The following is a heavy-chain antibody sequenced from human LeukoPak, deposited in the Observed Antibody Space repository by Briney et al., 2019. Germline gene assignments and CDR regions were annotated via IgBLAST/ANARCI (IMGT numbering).Heavy chain of an antibody. V-gene: IGHV3-30*18. D-gene: IGHD6-6*01. J-gene: IGHJ6*02. CDR1: GLTFSSYG. CDR3: AKDRIAARSVRNFYGMDV. CDR2: TSYDGNNK. Sequence: GRSLRLSCEASGLTFSSYGMHWVRQAPGKGLEWVTSTSYDGNNKYYADSVKGRFTISRDNSKNTLYLQMNSLRGEDTAVYYCAKDRIAARSVRNFYGMDVWGQGTTVTVSS.